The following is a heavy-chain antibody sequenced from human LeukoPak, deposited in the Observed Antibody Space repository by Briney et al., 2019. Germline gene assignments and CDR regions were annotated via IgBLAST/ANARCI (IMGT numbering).Heavy chain of an antibody. Sequence: GGSLRLSCAASGFTSSNYAMHWVRQAPGKGLEWVALISYDGSVEKSAASVKGRFTISRDNSKNTLYLQMNSLRIEDTAVYYCARALGSSWDSSLDSWGQGTLVPVSS. V-gene: IGHV3-30*04. CDR3: ARALGSSWDSSLDS. D-gene: IGHD6-13*01. CDR2: ISYDGSVE. CDR1: GFTSSNYA. J-gene: IGHJ4*02.